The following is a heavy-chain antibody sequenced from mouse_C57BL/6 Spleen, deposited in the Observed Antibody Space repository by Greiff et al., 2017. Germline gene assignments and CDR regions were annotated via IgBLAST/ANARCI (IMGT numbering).Heavy chain of an antibody. CDR1: GYTFTSYW. CDR2: IYPGSGST. D-gene: IGHD2-4*01. J-gene: IGHJ2*01. Sequence: VKLQQPGAELVKPGASVKMSCKASGYTFTSYWITWVKQRPGHGLEWIGDIYPGSGSTNYNEKFKSKATLTVDTSSSTAYMQLSSLTSEDSAVYYCAGDYDEGGLDYWGQGTTLTDSS. CDR3: AGDYDEGGLDY. V-gene: IGHV1-55*01.